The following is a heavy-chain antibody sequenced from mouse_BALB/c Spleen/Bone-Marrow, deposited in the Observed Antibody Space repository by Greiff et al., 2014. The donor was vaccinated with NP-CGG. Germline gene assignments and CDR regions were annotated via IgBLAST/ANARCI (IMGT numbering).Heavy chain of an antibody. Sequence: EVQLQESGAELVKPGASVKLSCAASGFNIKDTFIHWVKQRPEQGLEWIGSIDPANDNSKFDPKLQGKATLTADTSSNTAYLQLSSLTSEDTAVYFCTRNYVSHYFDYWGQGTTLTVSS. CDR2: IDPANDNS. CDR3: TRNYVSHYFDY. J-gene: IGHJ2*01. D-gene: IGHD1-1*01. V-gene: IGHV14-3*02. CDR1: GFNIKDTF.